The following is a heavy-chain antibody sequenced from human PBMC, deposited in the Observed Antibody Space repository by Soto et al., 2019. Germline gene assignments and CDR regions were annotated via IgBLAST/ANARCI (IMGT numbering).Heavy chain of an antibody. Sequence: PSETLSLTCAVYGGSFYDYFWTWIRQPPGKGLEWIGEIYHKTNTNYNPALKSRVTISVDTSKNQFSLTLSSVTAADTAVYYCASRIAVAGAWFDTWGQGTLVTVSS. CDR2: IYHKTNT. V-gene: IGHV4-34*01. J-gene: IGHJ5*02. D-gene: IGHD6-19*01. CDR3: ASRIAVAGAWFDT. CDR1: GGSFYDYF.